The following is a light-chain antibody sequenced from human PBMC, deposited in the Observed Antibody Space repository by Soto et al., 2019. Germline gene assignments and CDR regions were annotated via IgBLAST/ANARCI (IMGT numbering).Light chain of an antibody. J-gene: IGKJ1*01. CDR2: DAS. CDR1: QSISRS. Sequence: DIQMTQSPSTLSASVGDRVTITCRASQSISRSLAWYQQTPAKAPRLLIYDASRLASGVPSRFSGSGSGTDFTLTVSSLQPDDFATYYCQQYNDYSRTFGPGTKVDSK. CDR3: QQYNDYSRT. V-gene: IGKV1-5*01.